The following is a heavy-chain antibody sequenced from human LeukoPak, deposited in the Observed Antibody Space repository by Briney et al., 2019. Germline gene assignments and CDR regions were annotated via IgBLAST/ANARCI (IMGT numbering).Heavy chain of an antibody. Sequence: PSETLSLTCTVSGGSISSYYWSWIRQPPGKGLEWIGYIYYSGSTNYNPSLKSRVTISVDTSKNQFSLKLSSVTAADTAVYYCARVGGPSVVDYWGQGTLVTVSS. CDR3: ARVGGPSVVDY. D-gene: IGHD2-15*01. V-gene: IGHV4-59*01. CDR1: GGSISSYY. CDR2: IYYSGST. J-gene: IGHJ4*02.